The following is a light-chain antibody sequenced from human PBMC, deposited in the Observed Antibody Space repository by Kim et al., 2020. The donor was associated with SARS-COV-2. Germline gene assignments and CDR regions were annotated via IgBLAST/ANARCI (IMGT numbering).Light chain of an antibody. Sequence: EIVLTQYPGTLSLSPGERATLSCRASQSITGSYLAWYQLKPGQAPRLLIYGASSRATGIPDRFSGSGSGTDFTLTISRLEPEDFAVYYCQQFTGSLWTFGQGTKVDIK. CDR1: QSITGSY. J-gene: IGKJ1*01. V-gene: IGKV3-20*01. CDR2: GAS. CDR3: QQFTGSLWT.